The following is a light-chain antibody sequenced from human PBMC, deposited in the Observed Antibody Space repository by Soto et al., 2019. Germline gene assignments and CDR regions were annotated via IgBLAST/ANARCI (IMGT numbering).Light chain of an antibody. Sequence: AIQMTQSPSSLSASVGDRVTITCRASQDIRTELGWYQQKPGKAPRLLIYGTFSLQSGVPSRFSGGGSGTDFTLTISSLQPDDFATYYCRQDFKYPRTFGQGTKVEVK. J-gene: IGKJ1*01. CDR2: GTF. V-gene: IGKV1-6*01. CDR1: QDIRTE. CDR3: RQDFKYPRT.